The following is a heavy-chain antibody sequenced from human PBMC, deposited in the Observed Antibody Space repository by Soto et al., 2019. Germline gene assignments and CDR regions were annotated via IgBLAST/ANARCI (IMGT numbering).Heavy chain of an antibody. CDR3: ARVDCISTSCSTTTYYYYGMDV. CDR2: ISSSGSTI. Sequence: PGGSLRLSCAAPGFTFSDYYMSWIRQAPGKGLEWVSYISSSGSTIYYADSVKGRFTISRDNAKNSLYLQMNSLRAEDTAVYYCARVDCISTSCSTTTYYYYGMDVWGQGTTVTVSS. V-gene: IGHV3-11*01. J-gene: IGHJ6*02. CDR1: GFTFSDYY. D-gene: IGHD2-2*02.